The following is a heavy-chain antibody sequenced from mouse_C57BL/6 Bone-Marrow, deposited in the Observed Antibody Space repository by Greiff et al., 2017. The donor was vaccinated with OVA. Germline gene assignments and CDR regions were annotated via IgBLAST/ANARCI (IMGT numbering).Heavy chain of an antibody. Sequence: VQLQQPGAELVKPGASVKMSCKASGYTFTSYWITWVKQRPGQGLEWIGDIYPGSGSTNYNEKFKSKATLTVDTSSSTAYMQLSSLTSEDSAVYCGARRYYSSSTWWAYWGQGTLGTVSA. CDR2: IYPGSGST. D-gene: IGHD2-5*01. CDR3: ARRYYSSSTWWAY. CDR1: GYTFTSYW. V-gene: IGHV1-55*01. J-gene: IGHJ3*01.